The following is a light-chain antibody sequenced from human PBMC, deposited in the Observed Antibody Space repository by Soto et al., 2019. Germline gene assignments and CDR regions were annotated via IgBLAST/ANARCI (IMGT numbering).Light chain of an antibody. CDR3: QQHVDSIH. V-gene: IGKV3-20*01. Sequence: PGERATLSCRASQSVSRTRLAWYQQKPGQAPRLLIYGASTRAAGIADRFSGSGSGTDFTLTISRLEPEDVAGYFCQQHVDSIHFGQGTRLDI. CDR1: QSVSRTR. J-gene: IGKJ5*01. CDR2: GAS.